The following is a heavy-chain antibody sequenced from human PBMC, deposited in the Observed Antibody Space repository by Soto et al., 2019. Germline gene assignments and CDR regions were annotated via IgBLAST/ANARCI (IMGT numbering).Heavy chain of an antibody. J-gene: IGHJ4*02. V-gene: IGHV4-59*04. CDR2: LYHTGST. CDR1: GGSISSYY. Sequence: PSETLSLTCTVSGGSISSYYWSWIRQPPGKGLEWIAYLYHTGSTYYNPSLKSRVTMSADRSKNQFSLNLASVTAADTAVYYCARGAVVSPLDYWGRGTLVTVSS. D-gene: IGHD2-15*01. CDR3: ARGAVVSPLDY.